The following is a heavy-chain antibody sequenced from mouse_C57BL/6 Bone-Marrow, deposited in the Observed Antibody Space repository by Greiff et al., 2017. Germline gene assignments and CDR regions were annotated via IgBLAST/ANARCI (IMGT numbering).Heavy chain of an antibody. Sequence: QVQLQQSGAELVRPGASVKLSCKASGYTFTDYYINWVKQRPGQGLEWIARIYPGSGNTYYNEKFKGKATLTAEKSSSTAYMQLSSLTSEDSAVYFCARKGLLRRWYFAVWGTGTTVTVSS. D-gene: IGHD1-2*01. CDR1: GYTFTDYY. CDR3: ARKGLLRRWYFAV. V-gene: IGHV1-76*01. J-gene: IGHJ1*03. CDR2: IYPGSGNT.